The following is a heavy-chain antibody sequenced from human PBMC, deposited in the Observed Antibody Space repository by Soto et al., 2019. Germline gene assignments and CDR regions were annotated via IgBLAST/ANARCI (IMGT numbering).Heavy chain of an antibody. V-gene: IGHV1-18*01. CDR3: ARAGFTVSTTRYFLH. J-gene: IGHJ1*01. CDR2: ISAYNGNT. D-gene: IGHD1-26*01. Sequence: ASVKVSCKASGCTFTSYGISWVRQAPGQGLEWMGWISAYNGNTNYAQKLQGRVTMTTDTPTSTAYMELRSLRSDDTAVYYCARAGFTVSTTRYFLHWGQGTLVTVSS. CDR1: GCTFTSYG.